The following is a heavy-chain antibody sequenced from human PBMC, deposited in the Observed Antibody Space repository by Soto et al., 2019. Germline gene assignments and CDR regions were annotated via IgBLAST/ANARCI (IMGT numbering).Heavy chain of an antibody. V-gene: IGHV4-30-4*01. Sequence: SETLSLTCTVSGGSISRGDYYWSWIRQPPGKGLEWIGYIYYSGSTYYNPSLKSRVTISVDTSKNQFSLKLSSVTAADTAVYYCARGRFLEWLLSGWFDPWGQGTLVTVSS. J-gene: IGHJ5*02. CDR1: GGSISRGDYY. CDR2: IYYSGST. CDR3: ARGRFLEWLLSGWFDP. D-gene: IGHD3-3*01.